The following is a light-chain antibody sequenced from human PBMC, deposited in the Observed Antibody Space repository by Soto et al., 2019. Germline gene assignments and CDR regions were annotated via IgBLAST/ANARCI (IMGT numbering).Light chain of an antibody. CDR1: QSVSSGY. Sequence: EIVLTQSPGTLSLSPGERATLSCRASQSVSSGYLAWYQQKPGQAPRLLIYGASNRATGIPDRFSGSGSGTDFTLTISRLEPEDFAGYFCQQYGSSPVTLGQGTRLEIK. CDR2: GAS. CDR3: QQYGSSPVT. J-gene: IGKJ5*01. V-gene: IGKV3-20*01.